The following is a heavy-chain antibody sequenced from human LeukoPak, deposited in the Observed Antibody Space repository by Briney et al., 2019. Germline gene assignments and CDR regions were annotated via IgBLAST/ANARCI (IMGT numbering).Heavy chain of an antibody. CDR2: ISYDGSNK. CDR1: GFTFSSYA. J-gene: IGHJ4*02. D-gene: IGHD3-9*01. V-gene: IGHV3-30*04. Sequence: PGGSLRLSCAASGFTFSSYAMHWVRQAPGKGLEWVAVISYDGSNKYYADSVKGRFTISRDNAKNSLYLQMNSLRAEDTAVYYCARGDDFDWLHDYWGQGTLVTVSS. CDR3: ARGDDFDWLHDY.